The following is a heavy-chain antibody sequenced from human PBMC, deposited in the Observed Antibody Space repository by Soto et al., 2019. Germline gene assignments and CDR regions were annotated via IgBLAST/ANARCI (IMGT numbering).Heavy chain of an antibody. CDR2: IYYSGST. J-gene: IGHJ6*02. Sequence: PSETLSLTCTVSGVSISSSSYYWGWIRQPPGKGLEWIGSIYYSGSTYYNPSLKSRVTISVDTSKNQFSLKLSSVTAADTAVYYCATILDYYGSGSYYQRRNYYYYGMDVWGQGTTVTVSS. CDR3: ATILDYYGSGSYYQRRNYYYYGMDV. V-gene: IGHV4-39*01. D-gene: IGHD3-10*01. CDR1: GVSISSSSYY.